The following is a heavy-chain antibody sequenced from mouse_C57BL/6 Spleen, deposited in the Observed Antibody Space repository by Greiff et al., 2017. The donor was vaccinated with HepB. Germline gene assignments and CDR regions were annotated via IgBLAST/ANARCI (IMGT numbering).Heavy chain of an antibody. Sequence: VQLQQSGPELVKPGASVKIPCKASGYTFTDYNMDWVKQSHGKSLEWIGDINPNNGGTIYNQKFKGKATLTVDKSSSTAYMELRSLTSEDSAVYFCARTYYGNWYFDVWGTGTTVTVSS. CDR3: ARTYYGNWYFDV. J-gene: IGHJ1*03. CDR2: INPNNGGT. CDR1: GYTFTDYN. D-gene: IGHD2-10*01. V-gene: IGHV1-18*01.